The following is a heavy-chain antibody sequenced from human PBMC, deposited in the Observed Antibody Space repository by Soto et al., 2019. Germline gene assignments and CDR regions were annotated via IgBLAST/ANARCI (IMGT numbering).Heavy chain of an antibody. CDR1: GGSINSGGYY. Sequence: PSITSTVSGGSINSGGYYWTWLSKHPGKGLEWIGHIYYSGTTYYNPSLKSRVTISLDTSKNQFSLNLNSVTAADTAVYYCARDLGIAVAPRGAFDIWGQGTMVNVSS. CDR2: IYYSGTT. D-gene: IGHD6-19*01. V-gene: IGHV4-31*03. J-gene: IGHJ3*02. CDR3: ARDLGIAVAPRGAFDI.